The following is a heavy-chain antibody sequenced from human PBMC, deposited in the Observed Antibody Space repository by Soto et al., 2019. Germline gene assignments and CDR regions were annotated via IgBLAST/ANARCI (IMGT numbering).Heavy chain of an antibody. Sequence: QVQLVQSGAEVKKPGSSVKVSCKASGGTFSSYAISWVRQAPGQGLEWMGGIIPIFGTANCAQKFQGRVTITADESTSTAYMELSSLRSEDTAVYYCASSMNGYCSSTSCYPPDYWGQGTLVTVSS. CDR1: GGTFSSYA. J-gene: IGHJ4*02. D-gene: IGHD2-2*01. CDR2: IIPIFGTA. V-gene: IGHV1-69*01. CDR3: ASSMNGYCSSTSCYPPDY.